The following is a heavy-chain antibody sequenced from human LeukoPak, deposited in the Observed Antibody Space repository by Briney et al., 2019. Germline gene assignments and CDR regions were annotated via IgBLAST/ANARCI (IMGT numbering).Heavy chain of an antibody. CDR1: GFSFRSYS. D-gene: IGHD1-1*01. V-gene: IGHV3-21*01. J-gene: IGHJ4*02. CDR3: ARGRLEGGETFDS. CDR2: ITGRSSNI. Sequence: GGSLRLSCAASGFSFRSYSMDWVRQAPGKGLEWVSSITGRSSNISYEDSVKGRFTISRDNAENSLFLQMNSLRPEDTAVYFCARGRLEGGETFDSWGQGTLVTVSS.